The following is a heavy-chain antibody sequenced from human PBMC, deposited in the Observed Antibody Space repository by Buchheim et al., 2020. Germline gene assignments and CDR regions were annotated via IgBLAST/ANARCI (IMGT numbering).Heavy chain of an antibody. CDR1: GGTFSSYT. D-gene: IGHD6-19*01. V-gene: IGHV1-8*02. Sequence: QVQLVQSGAEVKKPGSSVKVSCKASGGTFSSYTISWVRQATGQGLEWMGWMNPNSGNTGYAQKFQGRVTMTRNTSISTAYMELSSLRSEDTAVYYCARTRAVAGTGSSGLGYWGQGTL. J-gene: IGHJ4*02. CDR2: MNPNSGNT. CDR3: ARTRAVAGTGSSGLGY.